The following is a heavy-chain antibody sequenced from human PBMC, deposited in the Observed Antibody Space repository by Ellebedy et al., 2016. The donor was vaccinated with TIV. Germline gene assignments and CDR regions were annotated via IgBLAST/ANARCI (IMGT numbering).Heavy chain of an antibody. CDR3: AINSRSQLLRVDAFDI. CDR2: INPNSGGT. Sequence: ASVKVSCKASGYTFTGYYMHWVRQAPGQGLEWMGWINPNSGGTNYAQKFQGWVTMTRDTSISTAYMELSRLRSDDTAVYYCAINSRSQLLRVDAFDIWGQGTMVTVSS. J-gene: IGHJ3*02. D-gene: IGHD2-2*01. V-gene: IGHV1-2*04. CDR1: GYTFTGYY.